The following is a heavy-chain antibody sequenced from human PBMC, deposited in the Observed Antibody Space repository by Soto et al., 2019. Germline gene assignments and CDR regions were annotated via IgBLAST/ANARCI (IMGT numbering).Heavy chain of an antibody. V-gene: IGHV4-30-2*01. CDR2: IYHSGST. Sequence: SETLSLTCAVSGGSISSGGYSWSWIRQPPGKGLDWIGYIYHSGSTYYNPSLKSRVTISVDRSKNQFSLKLSSVTAADTAAYYCARVPGPWGQGTLVTVSS. CDR1: GGSISSGGYS. J-gene: IGHJ5*02. CDR3: ARVPGP.